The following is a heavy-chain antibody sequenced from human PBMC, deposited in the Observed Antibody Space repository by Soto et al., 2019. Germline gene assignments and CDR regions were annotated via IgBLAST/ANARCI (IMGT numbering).Heavy chain of an antibody. CDR2: ISSYGSST. D-gene: IGHD6-19*01. CDR3: ARGFGWLDY. J-gene: IGHJ4*02. V-gene: IGHV3-64*01. CDR1: GFTVSSNY. Sequence: EVQLVESGGGLVQPGGSLRLSCAASGFTVSSNYMTWVRQAPGKGLEYVSAISSYGSSTYYANSVKGRFTISRDNSKNTLYLQMGSLRAEDMAVYYCARGFGWLDYWGQGTLVTVSS.